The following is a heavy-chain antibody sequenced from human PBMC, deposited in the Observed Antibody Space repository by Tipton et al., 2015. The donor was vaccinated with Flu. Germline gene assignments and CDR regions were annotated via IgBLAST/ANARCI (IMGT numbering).Heavy chain of an antibody. V-gene: IGHV4-59*08. D-gene: IGHD3-9*01. CDR1: GGSISSYY. CDR2: IYYSGST. Sequence: TLSLTCTVSGGSISSYYWSWIRQPPGKGLEWIGYIYYSGSTNYNPSLKSRVTISVDTSKNQFSLKLSSVTAADTAVYYCAGRGLLTRLTYWGQGTLGTVSS. J-gene: IGHJ4*02. CDR3: AGRGLLTRLTY.